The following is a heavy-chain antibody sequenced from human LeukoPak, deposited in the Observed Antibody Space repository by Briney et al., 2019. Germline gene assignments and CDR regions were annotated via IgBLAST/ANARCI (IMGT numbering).Heavy chain of an antibody. CDR2: INPNSGGT. Sequence: GASVKVSCKASGYTFTGYYMHWVRQAPGQGLEWMGWINPNSGGTNYAQKFQGRVTMTRDTSISTAYMELSRLRSDDTAVYYCAGEQYDSSGPRTHYFDYWGQGTLVTVSS. CDR1: GYTFTGYY. D-gene: IGHD3-22*01. V-gene: IGHV1-2*02. CDR3: AGEQYDSSGPRTHYFDY. J-gene: IGHJ4*02.